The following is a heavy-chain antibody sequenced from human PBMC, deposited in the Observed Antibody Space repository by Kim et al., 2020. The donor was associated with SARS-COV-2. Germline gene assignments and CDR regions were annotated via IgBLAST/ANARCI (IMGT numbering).Heavy chain of an antibody. J-gene: IGHJ6*01. CDR2: INHSGST. V-gene: IGHV4-34*01. Sequence: SETLSLTCAVYGGSFSGYYWSWIRQPPGKGLEWIGEINHSGSTNYNPSLKSRVTISVDTSKNQFSLKLSSVTAADTAVYYCARRSGGSGMEPTAAGYYY. CDR1: GGSFSGYY. CDR3: ARRSGGSGMEPTAAGYYY. D-gene: IGHD2-15*01.